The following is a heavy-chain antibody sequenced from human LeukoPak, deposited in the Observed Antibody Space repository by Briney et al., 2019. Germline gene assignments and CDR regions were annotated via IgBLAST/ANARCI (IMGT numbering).Heavy chain of an antibody. CDR3: ARARNEGTYYYYYYMDV. CDR1: GYTFTGYY. V-gene: IGHV1-2*02. D-gene: IGHD1-14*01. J-gene: IGHJ6*03. CDR2: INPNSGGT. Sequence: GASVKVSCKASGYTFTGYYMHWVRQAPGQGLEWRGWINPNSGGTNYAQKLQGRVTMTTDTSTSTAYMELRSLRSDDTAVYYCARARNEGTYYYYYYMDVWGKGTTVTISS.